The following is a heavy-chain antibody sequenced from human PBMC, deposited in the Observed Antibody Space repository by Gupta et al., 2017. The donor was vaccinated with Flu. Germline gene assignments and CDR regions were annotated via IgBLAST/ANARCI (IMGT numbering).Heavy chain of an antibody. CDR1: GGTFSSYA. CDR2: IIPTFGTA. CDR3: ARSSPNCSSTSCYSYYYYYYGLDV. Sequence: QVQLVQSGAEVKKPGSSVKVSCKVSGGTFSSYAISWVRQAPGQGLEWMGGIIPTFGTANYAQKFQGRVTITADESTSTAYMELSSLRSEDTAVYYCARSSPNCSSTSCYSYYYYYYGLDVWGQGTTVTVSS. J-gene: IGHJ6*02. D-gene: IGHD2-2*01. V-gene: IGHV1-69*01.